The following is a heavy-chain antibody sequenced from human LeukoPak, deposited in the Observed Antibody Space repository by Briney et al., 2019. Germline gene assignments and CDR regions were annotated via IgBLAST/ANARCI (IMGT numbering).Heavy chain of an antibody. J-gene: IGHJ6*02. CDR2: INPNSGGT. Sequence: GASVKVSCKASGYTFTGYYMHWVRQAPGQGLEWMGWINPNSGGTNYAQKFQGRVTMTRDTSTSTAYMELSRLRSDDTAVYYCARAVLLSDYYYGMDVWGQGTTVTVSS. V-gene: IGHV1-2*02. CDR1: GYTFTGYY. D-gene: IGHD3-10*01. CDR3: ARAVLLSDYYYGMDV.